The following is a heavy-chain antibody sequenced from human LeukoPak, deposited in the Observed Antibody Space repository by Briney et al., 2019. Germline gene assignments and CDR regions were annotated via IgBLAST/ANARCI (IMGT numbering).Heavy chain of an antibody. CDR2: IIPILCIA. Sequence: SVKVSCKASGGTFSSYAISWVRQAPGQGLEWMGRIIPILCIANYAQKFQGRVTITADKSPSTAYMELSSLRSEDTAVYYCAPENWNGAGALFDNWGQGTLVTVSS. D-gene: IGHD1-1*01. V-gene: IGHV1-69*04. CDR3: APENWNGAGALFDN. CDR1: GGTFSSYA. J-gene: IGHJ4*02.